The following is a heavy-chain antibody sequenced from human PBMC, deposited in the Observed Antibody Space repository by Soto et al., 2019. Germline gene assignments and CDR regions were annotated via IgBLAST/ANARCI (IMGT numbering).Heavy chain of an antibody. CDR1: GFTFSSYA. CDR2: ISGSGGST. D-gene: IGHD6-13*01. Sequence: VQLLESGGDLVQPGGSLRLSCAASGFTFSSYAMSWVRQAPWKGLECVLGISGSGGSTFYADSVKGRFTISRDNSKNTLFLQMNSLRAEDTAVYYCARHQDSSTWYICPFDYLGQGTLVTVSS. V-gene: IGHV3-23*01. CDR3: ARHQDSSTWYICPFDY. J-gene: IGHJ4*02.